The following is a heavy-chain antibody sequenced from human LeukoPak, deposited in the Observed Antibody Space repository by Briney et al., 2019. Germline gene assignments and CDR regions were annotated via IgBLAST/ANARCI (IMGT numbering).Heavy chain of an antibody. Sequence: GGSLRLSCAASGFSFNNYAMSWVRQAPGKGLEWVSVISISGGSTYYADSVKGRFTISRDNSKNTVSLQLSSLRVEDTAVYFCAEDREDSAMISGVFDLWGRGTLVTVSS. J-gene: IGHJ2*01. CDR2: ISISGGST. D-gene: IGHD5-18*01. V-gene: IGHV3-23*01. CDR3: AEDREDSAMISGVFDL. CDR1: GFSFNNYA.